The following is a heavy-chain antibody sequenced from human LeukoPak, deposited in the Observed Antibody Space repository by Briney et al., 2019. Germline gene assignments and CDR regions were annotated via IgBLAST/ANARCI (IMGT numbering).Heavy chain of an antibody. V-gene: IGHV3-21*01. D-gene: IGHD3-10*01. CDR1: GFTFSSYS. CDR3: ASDALIRGVRQYGMDV. J-gene: IGHJ6*02. Sequence: GALRLSCAASGFTFSSYSMNWVRQAPGKGLEWVSSISSSSSYIYYADSVKGRFTISRDNARNSLYLQMNSLRAEDTAVYYCASDALIRGVRQYGMDVWGQGTTVTVSS. CDR2: ISSSSSYI.